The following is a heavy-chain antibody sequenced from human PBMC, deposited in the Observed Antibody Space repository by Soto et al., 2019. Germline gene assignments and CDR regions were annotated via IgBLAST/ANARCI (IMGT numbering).Heavy chain of an antibody. CDR2: IGGSGDST. J-gene: IGHJ6*03. D-gene: IGHD2-15*01. CDR3: ASKGVGYCSGGSCYYMGV. Sequence: GGSLRLSCAASGFTFSSYVMRWVRQAPGKGLEWASAIGGSGDSTYYADSVKGRFTISRDNSKNTLYLQMDNLRVEDTAVYYCASKGVGYCSGGSCYYMGVWGKGTTVTVS. CDR1: GFTFSSYV. V-gene: IGHV3-23*01.